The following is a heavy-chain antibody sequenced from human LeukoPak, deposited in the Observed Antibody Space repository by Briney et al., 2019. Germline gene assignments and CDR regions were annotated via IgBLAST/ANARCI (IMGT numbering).Heavy chain of an antibody. V-gene: IGHV3-21*01. CDR2: ISSSSSYI. CDR1: GFTFSSYS. J-gene: IGHJ4*02. Sequence: GGSLRLSCAASGFTFSSYSMNWVRQAPGKGLEWVSSISSSSSYIYYADSVKGRFTISRDNAKNSLYLQMNSLRAEDTAVYYCARQDYGGNSGLDYWGQGTLVTVSS. D-gene: IGHD4-23*01. CDR3: ARQDYGGNSGLDY.